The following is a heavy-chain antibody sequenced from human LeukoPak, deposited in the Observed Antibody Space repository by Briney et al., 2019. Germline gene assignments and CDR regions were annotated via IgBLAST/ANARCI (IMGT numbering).Heavy chain of an antibody. J-gene: IGHJ4*02. CDR2: IHYSGGT. CDR3: ARELYCSGGSCSDY. CDR1: GASISNYY. Sequence: SETLSLTCTVSGASISNYYWSWLRQPPGKGLEWIGYIHYSGGTNYIPSLKSRVTISLDTSKNQFSLKLSSVTAADTAVYYCARELYCSGGSCSDYWGQGTLVTVSS. D-gene: IGHD2-15*01. V-gene: IGHV4-59*12.